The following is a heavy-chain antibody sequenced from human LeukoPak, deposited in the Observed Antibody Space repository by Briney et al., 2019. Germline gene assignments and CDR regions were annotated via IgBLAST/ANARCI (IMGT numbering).Heavy chain of an antibody. J-gene: IGHJ4*02. CDR3: ATDGYSSARDY. CDR1: GFTFSSYG. CDR2: TKPDGSEK. D-gene: IGHD6-25*01. Sequence: EGSLRLSCAASGFTFSSYGMSWVRQAPGKGLEWVANTKPDGSEKYYVDSVRGRFTISRDNAKNLLCLQMSNLRAEDTAVYYCATDGYSSARDYWGQGTLVTVSS. V-gene: IGHV3-7*01.